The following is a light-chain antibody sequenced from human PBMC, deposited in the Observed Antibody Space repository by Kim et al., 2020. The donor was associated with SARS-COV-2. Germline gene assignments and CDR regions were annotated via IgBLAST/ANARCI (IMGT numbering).Light chain of an antibody. CDR2: WAS. CDR1: QSVLYSSNNRNY. V-gene: IGKV4-1*01. Sequence: DFVMTQSPDSLAVSLGERATINCKSSQSVLYSSNNRNYLAWYQQKPGQPPKLLIYWASTRESGVPERFSGSGSGTDFTLTISSLQATDVAVYYCQQYYSTPLTFGGGTKVEI. J-gene: IGKJ4*01. CDR3: QQYYSTPLT.